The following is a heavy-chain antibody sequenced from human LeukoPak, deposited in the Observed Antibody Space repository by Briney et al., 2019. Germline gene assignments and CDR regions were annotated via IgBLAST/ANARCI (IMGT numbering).Heavy chain of an antibody. CDR2: ISSSSTYI. J-gene: IGHJ4*01. V-gene: IGHV3-21*01. CDR1: GFTFSTYS. Sequence: GGSLRLSCAASGFTFSTYSMIWVRQAPGKGLEWVSYISSSSTYIYYADSVKGRFTISRDSANNSLYLQMNSLRAEDTAVYYCATRSPRDYWGQGTLVTVSS. CDR3: ATRSPRDY.